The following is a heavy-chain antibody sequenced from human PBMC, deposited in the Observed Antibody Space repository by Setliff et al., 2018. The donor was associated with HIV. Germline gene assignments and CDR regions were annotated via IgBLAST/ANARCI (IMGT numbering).Heavy chain of an antibody. CDR2: IYYSGST. CDR3: ARDVYFTFSGEVIRHYLDV. V-gene: IGHV4-59*01. Sequence: SETLSLTCTVSGGSISSYYWSWIRQPPGKGLEWIGYIYYSGSTNYNPSLKSRVTISVDTSKNHFSLKLSSVTAADTAVYYCARDVYFTFSGEVIRHYLDVWGKGTTVTVSS. CDR1: GGSISSYY. J-gene: IGHJ6*03. D-gene: IGHD3-3*01.